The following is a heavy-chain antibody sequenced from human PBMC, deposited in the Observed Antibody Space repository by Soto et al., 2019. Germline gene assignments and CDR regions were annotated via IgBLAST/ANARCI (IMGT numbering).Heavy chain of an antibody. J-gene: IGHJ1*01. V-gene: IGHV3-33*01. CDR3: VRPYSSNAAEATEYFQH. D-gene: IGHD6-13*01. Sequence: QVQLVESGGGVVQPGRSLRLSCAASGFIFSTYAMHWVRQAPGKGPEWVAVIWYDGSNKYYADSVKGRFTISRDNSKNTLYLQMNSLRAEDTAVYYCVRPYSSNAAEATEYFQHWGQGTLVSVSS. CDR1: GFIFSTYA. CDR2: IWYDGSNK.